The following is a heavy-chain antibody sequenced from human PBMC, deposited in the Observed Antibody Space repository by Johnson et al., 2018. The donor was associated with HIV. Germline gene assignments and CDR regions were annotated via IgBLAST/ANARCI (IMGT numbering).Heavy chain of an antibody. CDR3: TTGQLGGASDI. J-gene: IGHJ3*02. Sequence: VQLVESGGGLVKPGGSLRLSCAGSGFTFSNAWMNWVRQAPGKGLEWVGRIKSKTDGGTTDYAAPVKGRFTISRDDSKNTLYLQMNSLKIEDTAVYYCTTGQLGGASDIWGQGTMVTVSS. D-gene: IGHD6-13*01. CDR1: GFTFSNAW. V-gene: IGHV3-15*01. CDR2: IKSKTDGGTT.